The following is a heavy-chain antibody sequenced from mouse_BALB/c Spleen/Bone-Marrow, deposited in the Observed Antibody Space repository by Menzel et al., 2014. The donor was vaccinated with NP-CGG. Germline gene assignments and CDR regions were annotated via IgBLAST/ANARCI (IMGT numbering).Heavy chain of an antibody. CDR1: GFDFSRYW. V-gene: IGHV4-1*02. D-gene: IGHD2-1*01. J-gene: IGHJ4*01. Sequence: EVQLVESGGGLVQPGGSLKLSCAASGFDFSRYWMSWVRQAPGKGLEWIGEINPDSSTINYTPSLKDKFIISRDNAKNTLYLQMSKVRSEDTALYYCARDGNYVFYAMDYWGQGTSVTVSS. CDR3: ARDGNYVFYAMDY. CDR2: INPDSSTI.